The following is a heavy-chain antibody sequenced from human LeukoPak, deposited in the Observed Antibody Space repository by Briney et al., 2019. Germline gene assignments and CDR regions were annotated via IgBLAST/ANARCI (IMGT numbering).Heavy chain of an antibody. J-gene: IGHJ4*02. Sequence: PGGSLRLSCAASGFSFSSYAMHWVRQAPGKGLEWVAVIWYDGSNQYYADSVRGRFTISRDNSKNTLHLQMNSLRAEDTAAYYCVKSGADFRDLPSEYYFDFWGQGTLVTVSS. CDR3: VKSGADFRDLPSEYYFDF. CDR1: GFSFSSYA. D-gene: IGHD3-10*01. CDR2: IWYDGSNQ. V-gene: IGHV3-33*06.